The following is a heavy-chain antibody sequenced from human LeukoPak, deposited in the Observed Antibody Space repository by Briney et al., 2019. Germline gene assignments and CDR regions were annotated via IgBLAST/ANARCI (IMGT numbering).Heavy chain of an antibody. Sequence: TGGSLRLSCAGSGFTFSDYAMSWVRQAPGKGLEWVSAISGSGRHIYYADSVKGRFTISRDNSKKTVYLQMNSLRAEDTAVYYRADPTVADFWGQGTLVTVSS. D-gene: IGHD4-11*01. CDR1: GFTFSDYA. J-gene: IGHJ4*02. CDR3: ADPTVADF. V-gene: IGHV3-23*01. CDR2: ISGSGRHI.